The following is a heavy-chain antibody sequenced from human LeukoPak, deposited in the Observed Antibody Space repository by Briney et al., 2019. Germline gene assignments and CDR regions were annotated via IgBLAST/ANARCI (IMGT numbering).Heavy chain of an antibody. CDR3: ARYDSSSAGFDF. CDR2: IYYSGAT. Sequence: PSETLSLTCTVSGGSISGSYWSWIRQPPGKGLEWIGYIYYSGATYYSPSLKSRITISVDTSQSQFSLKMNSVTAADTAVYFCARYDSSSAGFDFWGQGTLVTASS. D-gene: IGHD2-2*01. CDR1: GGSISGSY. J-gene: IGHJ4*02. V-gene: IGHV4-59*01.